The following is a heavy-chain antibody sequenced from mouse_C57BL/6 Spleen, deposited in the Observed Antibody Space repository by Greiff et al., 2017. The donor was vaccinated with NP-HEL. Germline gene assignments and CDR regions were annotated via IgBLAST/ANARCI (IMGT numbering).Heavy chain of an antibody. Sequence: EVQLKQSGPELVKPGASVKISCKASGYSFTGYYMNWVKQSPEKSLEWIGEINPSTGGTTYNQKFKAKATLTVDKSSSTAYMQLKSLTSEDSAVYYCARWGTTVVDSFAYWGQGTLVTVSA. CDR2: INPSTGGT. CDR1: GYSFTGYY. D-gene: IGHD1-1*01. J-gene: IGHJ3*01. CDR3: ARWGTTVVDSFAY. V-gene: IGHV1-42*01.